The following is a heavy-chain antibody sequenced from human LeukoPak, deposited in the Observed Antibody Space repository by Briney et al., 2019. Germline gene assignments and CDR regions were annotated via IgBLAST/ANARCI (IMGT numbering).Heavy chain of an antibody. Sequence: GASVRVSCKPSGYTFTNYDITCVRQAPGQGLEWMGWISAYNGNTTYATNPPCRVTVPAETSTSTAYMELRSLTSHDTVVYHCSRGWEGDYWGQGTLVTVSS. V-gene: IGHV1-18*04. CDR1: GYTFTNYD. CDR2: ISAYNGNT. D-gene: IGHD1-26*01. J-gene: IGHJ4*02. CDR3: SRGWEGDY.